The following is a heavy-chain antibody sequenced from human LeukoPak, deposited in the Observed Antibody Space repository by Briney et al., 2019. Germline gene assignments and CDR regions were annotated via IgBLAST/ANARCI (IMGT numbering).Heavy chain of an antibody. J-gene: IGHJ6*03. D-gene: IGHD5-24*01. Sequence: GGSLRLSCAASGFTFSTYAMSWVRQPPGKGLEWVSGISGSGRGGNTYYADSVKGRFTTSRDNSKNTPYLQMDSLKTEDTAVYYCTTAIRDYYYMYVWGKGTTVTVSS. CDR3: TTAIRDYYYMYV. CDR2: ISGSGRGGNT. CDR1: GFTFSTYA. V-gene: IGHV3-23*01.